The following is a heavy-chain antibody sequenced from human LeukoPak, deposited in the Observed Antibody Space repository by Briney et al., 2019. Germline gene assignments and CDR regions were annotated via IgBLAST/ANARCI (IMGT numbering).Heavy chain of an antibody. J-gene: IGHJ6*02. CDR2: IYPGDSDT. CDR1: GYSFTNYW. CDR3: VRKGLYSLTYYSGTDV. Sequence: PGESLKISCKGSGYSFTNYWIGWVRQMPGKGLEWMRIIYPGDSDTRYSPSFQGQVTISADKSINTAYLQWSSLTASDTAMYYCVRKGLYSLTYYSGTDVWGQGTTVTVSS. D-gene: IGHD2-21*01. V-gene: IGHV5-51*01.